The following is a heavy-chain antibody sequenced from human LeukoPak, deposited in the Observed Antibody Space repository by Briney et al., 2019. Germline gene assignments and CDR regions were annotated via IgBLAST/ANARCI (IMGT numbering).Heavy chain of an antibody. CDR1: GGSISSGDYY. CDR3: ARDPSNLRRPGYYYYYMDV. V-gene: IGHV4-30-4*08. D-gene: IGHD2-8*01. J-gene: IGHJ6*03. CDR2: IYYSGSI. Sequence: PSETLSLTCTVSGGSISSGDYYWSWIRQPPGKGLEGIGYIYYSGSIYYNPSLKSRVTISVDTSKNQFSLKLSSVTAADTAVYYCARDPSNLRRPGYYYYYMDVWGKGTTVTVSS.